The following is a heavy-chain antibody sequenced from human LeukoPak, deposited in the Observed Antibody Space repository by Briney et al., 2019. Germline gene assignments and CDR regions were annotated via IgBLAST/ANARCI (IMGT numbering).Heavy chain of an antibody. CDR3: ARDLSVSIAVAD. D-gene: IGHD6-19*01. Sequence: GGSLRLSCEASGFTFSRYSVNWVRQAPGKGLEWVSYISSSGSTIYYADSVKGRFTISRDNAKNSLYLQMNSLRAEDTAVYYCARDLSVSIAVADWGQGTLVTVSS. CDR1: GFTFSRYS. V-gene: IGHV3-48*04. CDR2: ISSSGSTI. J-gene: IGHJ4*02.